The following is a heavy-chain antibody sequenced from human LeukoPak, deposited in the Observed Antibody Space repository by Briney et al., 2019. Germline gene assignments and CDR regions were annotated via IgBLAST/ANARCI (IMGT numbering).Heavy chain of an antibody. J-gene: IGHJ4*02. Sequence: HSGGSLGLSCAASGFTFSSFAMGWVRQAPGKGLEWVSGISGSGINTYYADSVKGRFTISRDNSKGTLYLQMNSLRAEDTAVYYCAKRYTSGWYQYYFDCWGQGTLVTVSS. V-gene: IGHV3-23*01. D-gene: IGHD6-13*01. CDR1: GFTFSSFA. CDR2: ISGSGINT. CDR3: AKRYTSGWYQYYFDC.